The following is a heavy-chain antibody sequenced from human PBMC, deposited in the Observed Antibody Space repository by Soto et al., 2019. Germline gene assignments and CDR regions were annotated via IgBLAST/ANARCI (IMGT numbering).Heavy chain of an antibody. J-gene: IGHJ4*02. CDR1: GGSISSGDYY. Sequence: PSETLSLTCTVSGGSISSGDYYWSWVRQPPGKGLEWIGSIYYSGSTYYNPSLKSRVTISVDTSKNQFSLKLSSATAADTAVYYCARRDNWSDSHFDYWGQGTLVTVSS. D-gene: IGHD1-1*01. CDR3: ARRDNWSDSHFDY. CDR2: IYYSGST. V-gene: IGHV4-39*01.